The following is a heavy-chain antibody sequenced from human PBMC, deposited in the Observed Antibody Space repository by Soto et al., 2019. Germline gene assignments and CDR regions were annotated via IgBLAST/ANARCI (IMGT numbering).Heavy chain of an antibody. CDR1: GFTLRCYC. CDR3: ARDNGIAGAFDP. J-gene: IGHJ5*02. CDR2: ISISSRTI. D-gene: IGHD6-13*01. Sequence: GTLRPSSKVSGFTLRCYCMNWVRQPPGKGLEWVSYISISSRTIYYADSVKGRFTISRDDAKNSLYLQMNSLRDEDTSVYYCARDNGIAGAFDPWGQGT. V-gene: IGHV3-48*02.